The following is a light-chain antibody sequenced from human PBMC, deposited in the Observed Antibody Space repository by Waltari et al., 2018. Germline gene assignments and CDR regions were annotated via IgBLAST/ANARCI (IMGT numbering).Light chain of an antibody. V-gene: IGKV3-11*01. CDR1: WAVGTS. CDR3: QHRRSWP. J-gene: IGKJ2*01. CDR2: DAS. Sequence: VLTQSPATLSLSPGERATVSCRASWAVGTSLNWYQEKPGQAPRLLSYDASTRATGIPARFSGSGSGTDFTRTIGSLEPEDVAVYYCQHRRSWPLGQGTKLEVK.